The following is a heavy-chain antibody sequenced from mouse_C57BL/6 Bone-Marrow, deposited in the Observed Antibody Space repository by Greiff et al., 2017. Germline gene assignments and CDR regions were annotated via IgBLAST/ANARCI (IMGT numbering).Heavy chain of an antibody. CDR2: IWSGGST. Sequence: QVHVKQSGPGLVQPSQSLSITCTVSGFSLTSYGVHWVRQSPGKGLEWLGVIWSGGSTDYNAAFISRLSISKDNSTSQVFFKMNSLQAEDTAIYYGASRYSNYYAMDYWGQGTSVTVSS. CDR1: GFSLTSYG. J-gene: IGHJ4*01. V-gene: IGHV2-2*01. CDR3: ASRYSNYYAMDY. D-gene: IGHD2-5*01.